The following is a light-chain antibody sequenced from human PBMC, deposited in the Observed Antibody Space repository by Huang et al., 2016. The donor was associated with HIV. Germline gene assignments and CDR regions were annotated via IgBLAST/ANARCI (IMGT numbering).Light chain of an antibody. CDR3: QQRSDWPPWT. V-gene: IGKV3-11*01. CDR1: QSVRNY. CDR2: DAS. J-gene: IGKJ1*01. Sequence: EIVLTQSPATLSLSPGERATLSCRASQSVRNYLAWYQQKPVQSPRLLIYDASNRATGTPARFSGSGSGTDFTLTISSLEPEDFAVYYCQQRSDWPPWTFGQGTKVEIK.